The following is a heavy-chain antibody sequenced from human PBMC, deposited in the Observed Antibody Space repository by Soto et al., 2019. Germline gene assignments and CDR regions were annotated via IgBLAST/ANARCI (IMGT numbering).Heavy chain of an antibody. CDR2: ISGRGDIT. D-gene: IGHD2-15*01. J-gene: IGHJ4*02. CDR3: AKGGHASPFDY. CDR1: GLTFGNYA. Sequence: EVRLLESGGGLVQTGGSLRLSCAASGLTFGNYAMTWVRQVPGRGLEWVSTISGRGDITFYADSVKGRFTLSRDNSKNTHWLQMTNLRLEDTAVFYCAKGGHASPFDYWGQGALVTVSS. V-gene: IGHV3-23*01.